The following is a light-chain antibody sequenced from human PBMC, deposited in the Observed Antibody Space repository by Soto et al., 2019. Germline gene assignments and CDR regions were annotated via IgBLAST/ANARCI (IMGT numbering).Light chain of an antibody. J-gene: IGLJ2*01. Sequence: QSVLTQPPSVSAAPGQKVTISCSGSSSNIGNNYVSWYQQLPGTAPKLLIYDSNKRPSGIPDRFSGSKSGTSATLGITGLQTGDEADYYCGTWDSSLSVGVFGGGTKL. V-gene: IGLV1-51*01. CDR2: DSN. CDR3: GTWDSSLSVGV. CDR1: SSNIGNNY.